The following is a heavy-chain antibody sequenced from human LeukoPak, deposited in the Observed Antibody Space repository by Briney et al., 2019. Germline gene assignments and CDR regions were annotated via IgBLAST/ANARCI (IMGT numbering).Heavy chain of an antibody. CDR1: GYTFTSYY. J-gene: IGHJ4*02. Sequence: ASVKVSCKASGYTFTSYYMHWVRQAPGQGLEWMRIINPSGGSTSYAQKFQGRVTMTRDTSTSTVYMELSSLRSEDTAVYYCAREEGTAMVRIWGQGTLVTVSS. CDR3: AREEGTAMVRI. D-gene: IGHD5-18*01. V-gene: IGHV1-46*01. CDR2: INPSGGST.